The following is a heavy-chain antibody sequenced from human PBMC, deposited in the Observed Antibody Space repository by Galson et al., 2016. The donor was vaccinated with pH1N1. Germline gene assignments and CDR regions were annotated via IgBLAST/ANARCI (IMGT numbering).Heavy chain of an antibody. D-gene: IGHD2-2*01. Sequence: SVKVSCKASGYTSTGYYMHWVRQAPGQGLEWMGWINPDTGSTSYAQKLLGRVTMTRDTSINTVYMELSSLRSDDTAVYYCARVSSTIPFDPWGQGTLVTVSS. CDR1: GYTSTGYY. CDR2: INPDTGST. CDR3: ARVSSTIPFDP. V-gene: IGHV1-2*02. J-gene: IGHJ5*02.